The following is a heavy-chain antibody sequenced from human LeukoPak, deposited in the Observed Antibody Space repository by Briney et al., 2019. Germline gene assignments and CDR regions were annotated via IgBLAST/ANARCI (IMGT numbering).Heavy chain of an antibody. Sequence: GGSLRLSCAASGFTFSSYAMHWVRQAPGKGLEWVAVISYDGSNKYYADSVKGRFTISRDNAKNSLYLQMNSLRAEDTAVYYCARPLRYSSSPVDYWGQGTLVTVSS. CDR2: ISYDGSNK. CDR3: ARPLRYSSSPVDY. CDR1: GFTFSSYA. D-gene: IGHD6-13*01. J-gene: IGHJ4*02. V-gene: IGHV3-30*04.